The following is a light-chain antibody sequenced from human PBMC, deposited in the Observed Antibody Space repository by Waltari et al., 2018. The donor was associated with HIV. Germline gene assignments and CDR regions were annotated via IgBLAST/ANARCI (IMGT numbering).Light chain of an antibody. Sequence: QPASMSGSPGQSIRISCNGSISDVGASNCVSWYQVVPVHSPKLILLEVDQLPSGISGRFAGSKSGTTASLTISPLRPEDEAHYFCSSYSTTSLPIIFGGGTLLAVL. CDR2: EVD. V-gene: IGLV2-14*01. CDR1: ISDVGASNC. CDR3: SSYSTTSLPII. J-gene: IGLJ6*01.